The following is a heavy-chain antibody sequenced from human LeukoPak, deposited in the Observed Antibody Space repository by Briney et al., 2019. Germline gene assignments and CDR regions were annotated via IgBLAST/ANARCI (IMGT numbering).Heavy chain of an antibody. CDR3: ARGTLKAAATDFDY. Sequence: KPSETLSLTCTVSGASISSSPYFWGWIRQPPGKGLEWVSYISSSGSTIKYADSVKGRFTISRDNAKNSLYLQMNSLRAEDTALYYCARGTLKAAATDFDYWGQGTLVTVSS. CDR2: ISSSGSTI. J-gene: IGHJ4*02. D-gene: IGHD6-13*01. V-gene: IGHV3-11*01. CDR1: GASISSSPYF.